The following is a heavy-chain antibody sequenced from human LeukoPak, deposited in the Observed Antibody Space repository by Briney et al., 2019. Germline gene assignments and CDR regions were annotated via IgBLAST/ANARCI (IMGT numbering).Heavy chain of an antibody. D-gene: IGHD6-19*01. V-gene: IGHV1-69*04. CDR1: GGTFSSYA. CDR3: ARGPFGSSPVAGANWFDP. Sequence: GASVKVSCKASGGTFSSYAISWVRQAPGQELEWRGRIIPILGIANYAQKFQGRVTITADKSTSTAYMELSSLRSEDTAVYYCARGPFGSSPVAGANWFDPWGQGTLVTVSS. J-gene: IGHJ5*02. CDR2: IIPILGIA.